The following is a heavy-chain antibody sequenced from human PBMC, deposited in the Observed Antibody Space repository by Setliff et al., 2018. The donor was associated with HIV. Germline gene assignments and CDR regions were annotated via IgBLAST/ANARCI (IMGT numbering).Heavy chain of an antibody. CDR2: IYTSGST. Sequence: SETLSLTCTVSGGSISSGSYFWSWIRQPAGKGLEWIGHIYTSGSTNYNLSLKSRVTISVDTSKNQFSLKLSSVTAADTAVYYCARVDAHSYYHYIDVWGKGTKVTVSS. CDR1: GGSISSGSYF. J-gene: IGHJ6*03. V-gene: IGHV4-61*09. CDR3: ARVDAHSYYHYIDV.